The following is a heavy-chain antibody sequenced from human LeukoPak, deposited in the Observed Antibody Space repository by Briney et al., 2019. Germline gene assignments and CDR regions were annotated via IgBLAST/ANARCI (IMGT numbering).Heavy chain of an antibody. Sequence: PGGSLRLSCAASGFTFSNYPLSWVRQAPGKGLEWVSTINSGGDSTYYADSVKGRFTISRDNAKNTLHLQMNSLRAEDTAVYYCARGNYYGMDVWGQGTTVTVSS. CDR3: ARGNYYGMDV. CDR1: GFTFSNYP. V-gene: IGHV3-23*01. J-gene: IGHJ6*02. CDR2: INSGGDST.